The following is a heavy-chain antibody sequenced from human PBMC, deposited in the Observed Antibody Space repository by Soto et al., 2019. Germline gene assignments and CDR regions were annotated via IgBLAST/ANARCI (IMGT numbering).Heavy chain of an antibody. CDR1: GFTVSSNY. CDR2: IYSGGST. CDR3: ARDQRGSGYDELTFDY. V-gene: IGHV3-66*01. D-gene: IGHD5-12*01. J-gene: IGHJ4*02. Sequence: EVQLVESGGGLVQPGGSLRLSCAASGFTVSSNYMSWVRQAPGKGLEWVSVIYSGGSTYYADSVKGRFTISRDNSKNTLYLQMNSLRAEDTAVYYCARDQRGSGYDELTFDYWGQGTLVTVSS.